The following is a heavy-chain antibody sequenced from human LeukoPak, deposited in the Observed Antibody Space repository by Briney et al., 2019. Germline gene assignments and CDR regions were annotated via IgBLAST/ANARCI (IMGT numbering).Heavy chain of an antibody. CDR1: GYTFTGYY. CDR3: ARGARIFSNWFDP. CDR2: INPNSGGT. Sequence: ASVKVSCKASGYTFTGYYMHWVRQAPGQGLEWMGRINPNSGGTNYAQKFQGRVTMTRDTSISTAYMELGRLRSDDTAVYYCARGARIFSNWFDPWGQGTLVTVSS. V-gene: IGHV1-2*06. D-gene: IGHD3-3*01. J-gene: IGHJ5*02.